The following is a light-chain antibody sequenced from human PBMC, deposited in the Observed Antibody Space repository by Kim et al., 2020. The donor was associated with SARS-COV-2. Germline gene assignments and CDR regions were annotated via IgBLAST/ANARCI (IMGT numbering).Light chain of an antibody. V-gene: IGLV4-69*01. Sequence: SFKLPCTLSSGHSVYAVSWLQQQPGKGLRHLMKVNSDGSHTKGVGIPCRFSGSCSGAERSLTVSSLQSGDEADYYYQTWGTGIWVFGGGTRLTVL. J-gene: IGLJ3*02. CDR1: SGHSVYA. CDR2: VNSDGSH. CDR3: QTWGTGIWV.